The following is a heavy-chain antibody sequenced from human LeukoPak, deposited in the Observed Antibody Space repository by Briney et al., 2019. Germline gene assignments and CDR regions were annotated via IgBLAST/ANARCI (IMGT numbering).Heavy chain of an antibody. CDR1: GYTFTDYY. V-gene: IGHV1-2*02. CDR2: INPNSGGT. CDR3: ARDRDLYSSSSGVGY. J-gene: IGHJ4*01. Sequence: ASVKVSCKASGYTFTDYYMHWVRQAPGQGLEWMGWINPNSGGTNYAQKFQGRVTMTRDTSISTAYMELSRLRSDDTAVYYCARDRDLYSSSSGVGYWGQEPWSPSPQ. D-gene: IGHD6-6*01.